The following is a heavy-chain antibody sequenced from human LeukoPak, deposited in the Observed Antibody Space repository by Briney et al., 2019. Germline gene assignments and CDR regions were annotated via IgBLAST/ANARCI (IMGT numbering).Heavy chain of an antibody. CDR2: IDYSGST. CDR3: AREPTVTPDAFDI. J-gene: IGHJ3*02. V-gene: IGHV4-39*02. Sequence: SETLSLTCTVSGGSISSSSYYWGWIRQPPGKGLEWIVSIDYSGSTYYNPSLKRRVTISVDTSKNQFSLKLSSVTAADTAVYYCAREPTVTPDAFDIWGQGTMVTVSS. D-gene: IGHD4-17*01. CDR1: GGSISSSSYY.